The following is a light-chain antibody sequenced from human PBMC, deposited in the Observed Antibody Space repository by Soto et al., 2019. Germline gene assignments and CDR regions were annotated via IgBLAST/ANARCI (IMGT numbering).Light chain of an antibody. CDR2: GAS. V-gene: IGKV3-20*01. J-gene: IGKJ1*01. CDR1: QSVSSNY. Sequence: EIVLTQSPGTLSLSPGERATLSCRASQSVSSNYLAWYQQKPGQAPRLLIYGASSRATGIPDRFSGSGSGTDFTLTISRLEPEDFAVYYCQHYGSSPETFGQGTKVEL. CDR3: QHYGSSPET.